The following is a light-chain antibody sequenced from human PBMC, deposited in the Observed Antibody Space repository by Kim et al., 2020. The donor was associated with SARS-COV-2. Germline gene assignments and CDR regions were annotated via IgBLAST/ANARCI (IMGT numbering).Light chain of an antibody. V-gene: IGKV3-20*01. CDR2: DAS. Sequence: VSLSPGERATLSCRASQRVSSIYLNWYQQKPGQAPRLLIYDASSRVTGIPDRVSGSGSGTNFPLTISRLETEDFAVYYCQQYGSLFGGGTKVDIK. CDR1: QRVSSIY. J-gene: IGKJ4*01. CDR3: QQYGSL.